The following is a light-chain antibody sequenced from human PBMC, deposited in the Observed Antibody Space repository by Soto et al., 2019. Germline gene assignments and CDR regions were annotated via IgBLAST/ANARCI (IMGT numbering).Light chain of an antibody. CDR3: QQTYSSPFA. V-gene: IGKV1-39*01. CDR2: SAS. J-gene: IGKJ3*01. CDR1: RGVSRN. Sequence: DIQMTQSPSTLSASVGDRVTITCRASRGVSRNLNWYQQKPGKAPKLLIYSASSLQSGVPSRFSGSASGTDFTLVISRLQPEDFETYYCQQTYSSPFAFGPGPTVDIK.